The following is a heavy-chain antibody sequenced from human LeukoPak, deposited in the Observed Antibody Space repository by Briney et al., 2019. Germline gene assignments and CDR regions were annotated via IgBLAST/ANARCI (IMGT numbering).Heavy chain of an antibody. V-gene: IGHV1-18*01. J-gene: IGHJ4*02. CDR1: GYTFTSYG. D-gene: IGHD3-16*01. CDR2: ISAYNGKT. CDR3: ARGSARAVITPYY. Sequence: VASVKVSCKASGYTFTSYGIGWVRQAPGQGREWMGWISAYNGKTNYAQKLQGRVTMTTDTSMSTAYMELRSLRSDDTAVYYCARGSARAVITPYYWGQGTLVTVSS.